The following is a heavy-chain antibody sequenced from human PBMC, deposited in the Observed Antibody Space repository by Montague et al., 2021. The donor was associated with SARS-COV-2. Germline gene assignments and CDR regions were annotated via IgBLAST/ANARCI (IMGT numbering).Heavy chain of an antibody. V-gene: IGHV4-61*01. Sequence: SEALSLTCTVSGGSVSSDSYHWSWIRQPPGKGLEWIGYFYYSGSTNYNPSLKSRVTISVDTSKNQFSLKLTSVTAADTAVYFCARVYYDISAMDVWGQGTTVTVSS. CDR3: ARVYYDISAMDV. J-gene: IGHJ6*02. CDR1: GGSVSSDSYH. CDR2: FYYSGST. D-gene: IGHD3-9*01.